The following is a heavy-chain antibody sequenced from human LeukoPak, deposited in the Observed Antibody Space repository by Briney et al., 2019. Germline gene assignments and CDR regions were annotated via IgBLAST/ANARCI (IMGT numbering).Heavy chain of an antibody. Sequence: SETLSLTCTVSAGSITSYYWSWIRQPPGKGLEWIGYIYYSGSTNYNPSLKSLVTISVATSKNQFSLNLRSVTAEARAVYSCARLSSSFGSDFDYWGQGNLVTVSS. CDR1: AGSITSYY. V-gene: IGHV4-59*01. D-gene: IGHD6-6*01. J-gene: IGHJ4*02. CDR3: ARLSSSFGSDFDY. CDR2: IYYSGST.